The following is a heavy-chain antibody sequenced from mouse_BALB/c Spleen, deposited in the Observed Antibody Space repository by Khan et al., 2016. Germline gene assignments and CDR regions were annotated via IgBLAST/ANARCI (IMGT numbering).Heavy chain of an antibody. CDR3: AIPDCVSSRWFAY. D-gene: IGHD1-1*01. V-gene: IGHV9-3-1*01. CDR1: GYTFTNYG. CDR2: INTYTGEP. J-gene: IGHJ3*01. Sequence: QIPLVQSGPELKKPGETVRISCKASGYTFTNYGMNWVKQAPGKGLKWLGWINTYTGEPTYADDFKGRFAFSLETSASHAFLPINILKNADTATYFCAIPDCVSSRWFAYWGQGTLVTVSA.